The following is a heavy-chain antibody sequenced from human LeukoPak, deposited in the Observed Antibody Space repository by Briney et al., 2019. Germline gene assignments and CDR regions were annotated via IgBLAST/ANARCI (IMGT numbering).Heavy chain of an antibody. CDR2: IGSGGTTL. D-gene: IGHD6-19*01. V-gene: IGHV3-48*03. CDR3: AREAVGDAFDI. Sequence: PGGSLKLSCAVSGFTFSSYEMNWVRQAPGKGLEWVSYIGSGGTTLYYADSVMGRFTIDSDNAKNSLFLQMNSLRDEDTAVYYCAREAVGDAFDIWGQGTMVTVSS. J-gene: IGHJ3*02. CDR1: GFTFSSYE.